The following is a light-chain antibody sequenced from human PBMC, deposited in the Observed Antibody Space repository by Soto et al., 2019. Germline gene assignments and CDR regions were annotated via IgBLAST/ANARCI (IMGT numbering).Light chain of an antibody. Sequence: QSVLTQPASVSGSPGQSISISCTGTNSDVGSSSYVTWYQQYPDNAPTLVIFDVNNRPSGIFNRFSGSKSGNTASLTISGLQAEDEADYYCCSYTSTATYVFGTGTKVTVL. CDR2: DVN. CDR1: NSDVGSSSY. CDR3: CSYTSTATYV. J-gene: IGLJ1*01. V-gene: IGLV2-14*01.